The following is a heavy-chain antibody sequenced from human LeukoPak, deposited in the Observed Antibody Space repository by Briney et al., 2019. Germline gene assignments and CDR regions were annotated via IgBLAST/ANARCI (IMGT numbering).Heavy chain of an antibody. CDR3: ARVITPGSDAFDI. CDR2: IYHSGST. CDR1: GGSISSSNW. J-gene: IGHJ3*02. Sequence: SETLSLTCAVSGGSISSSNWWSWVRQPPGKGLEWIGEIYHSGSTNYNPSLKSRVTISVDKSKNQFSPKLSSVTAADTAVYYCARVITPGSDAFDIWGQGTMVTVSS. V-gene: IGHV4-4*02.